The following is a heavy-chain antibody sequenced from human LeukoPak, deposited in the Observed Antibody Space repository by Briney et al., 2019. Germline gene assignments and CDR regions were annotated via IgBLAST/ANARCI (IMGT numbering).Heavy chain of an antibody. J-gene: IGHJ4*02. V-gene: IGHV3-7*03. CDR3: AKDIQTWPRFPDY. D-gene: IGHD5-12*01. CDR2: IKQDGSDK. Sequence: GGSLRLSCAASGFTFTKYWMTWVRQAPGKGLEWVGNIKQDGSDKNYMDSVKGRFTISRDNTKNSVYLQMSSLRAEDTAVYYCAKDIQTWPRFPDYWGQGTLVTVSS. CDR1: GFTFTKYW.